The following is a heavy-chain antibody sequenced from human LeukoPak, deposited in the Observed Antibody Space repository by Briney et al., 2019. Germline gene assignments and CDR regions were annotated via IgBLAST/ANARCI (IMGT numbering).Heavy chain of an antibody. CDR2: LSSDSGST. CDR3: AKGGCSSTSCYWGRDYYYYYYMDV. CDR1: GFTFSSFG. V-gene: IGHV3-23*01. Sequence: GGTLRLSCAASGFTFSSFGMNWVRQAPGKGLEWVSALSSDSGSTYYADSVKGRFTISRDNSKNTLFLQMNSLRAEDTAVYYCAKGGCSSTSCYWGRDYYYYYYMDVWGKGTTVTISS. D-gene: IGHD2-2*01. J-gene: IGHJ6*03.